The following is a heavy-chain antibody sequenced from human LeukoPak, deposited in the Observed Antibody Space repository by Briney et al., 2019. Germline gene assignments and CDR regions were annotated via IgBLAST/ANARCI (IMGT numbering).Heavy chain of an antibody. CDR3: ARHSGWYSNDY. J-gene: IGHJ4*02. Sequence: GGSLRLSCAASGFTFSDYSMSWIRQAPGKRLEWISYITKNGSAIYNGDSVKGRFTISRDNARNSLYLQMNSLRADDTAIYYCARHSGWYSNDYWGQGTLVTVSS. D-gene: IGHD6-19*01. CDR1: GFTFSDYS. CDR2: ITKNGSAI. V-gene: IGHV3-11*01.